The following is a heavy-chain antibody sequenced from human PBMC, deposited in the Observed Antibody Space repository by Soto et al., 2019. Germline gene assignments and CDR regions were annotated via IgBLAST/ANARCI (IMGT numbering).Heavy chain of an antibody. CDR1: GGSIGSGGYY. CDR3: ARDRGDYGVDY. J-gene: IGHJ4*02. V-gene: IGHV4-31*03. CDR2: IYYSGNT. Sequence: VQLQESGPGLVKPSQTLSLTCTVSGGSIGSGGYYWSWIRQHPGKGLEWIGYIYYSGNTYYNPSLKSRVTISVDTSKNQFPLKLSSVTAADTAVYYCARDRGDYGVDYWGQGTLVTVSS. D-gene: IGHD4-17*01.